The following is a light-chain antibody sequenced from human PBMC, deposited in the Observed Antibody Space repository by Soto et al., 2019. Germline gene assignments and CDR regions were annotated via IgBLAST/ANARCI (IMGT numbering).Light chain of an antibody. CDR1: QGIRND. J-gene: IGKJ1*01. CDR3: QQYETYLKT. CDR2: AAS. V-gene: IGKV1-17*01. Sequence: IQMTQSPSSLSASVGYRVTITWRASQGIRNDLGWCQQKPGKAPKRLIYAASSLQSGVPSRFSGSGSGTEFTLTISSLQPEDFATYYCQQYETYLKTFGQGTKVDI.